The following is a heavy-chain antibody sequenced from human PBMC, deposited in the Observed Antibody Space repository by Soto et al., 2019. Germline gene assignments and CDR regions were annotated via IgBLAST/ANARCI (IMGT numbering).Heavy chain of an antibody. D-gene: IGHD2-2*01. CDR1: GGSFSGYY. J-gene: IGHJ6*02. Sequence: SETLSLTCAVYGGSFSGYYWSWIRQPPGKGLEWIGEINHSGSTNYNPSLKSRVTISVDTSKNQFSLKLSSVTAADTAVYYCARGLRYCSSTSCSRTYYYYYYGMDVWGQGTTVT. CDR2: INHSGST. CDR3: ARGLRYCSSTSCSRTYYYYYYGMDV. V-gene: IGHV4-34*01.